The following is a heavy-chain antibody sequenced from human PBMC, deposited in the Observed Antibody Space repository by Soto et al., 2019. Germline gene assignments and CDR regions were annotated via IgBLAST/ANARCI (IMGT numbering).Heavy chain of an antibody. D-gene: IGHD6-13*01. CDR1: GESFSGYY. CDR2: IHDSGST. V-gene: IGHV4-34*01. Sequence: PSETLSLTCAVYGESFSGYYWSWIRQPPGKGLEWIGEIHDSGSTNYNPSLKSRLIISVDTSRNQFSLKLSSVTAADTAVYYCARGLRRPRSWYSDYWGQGTLVTVYS. CDR3: ARGLRRPRSWYSDY. J-gene: IGHJ4*02.